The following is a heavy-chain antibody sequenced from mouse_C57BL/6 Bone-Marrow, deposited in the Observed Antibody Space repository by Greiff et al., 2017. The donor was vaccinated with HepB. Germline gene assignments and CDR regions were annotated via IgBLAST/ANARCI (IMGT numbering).Heavy chain of an antibody. V-gene: IGHV1-64*01. CDR1: GYTFTSYW. Sequence: QVQLQQPGAELVKPGASVKLSCKASGYTFTSYWMHWVKQRPGQGLEWIGMIHPNSGSTNYNEKFKSKATLTLDKSSSTAYMQLSSLTSEDSAVYYCARKKGEHYFDYWGQGTTLTVSS. J-gene: IGHJ2*01. CDR3: ARKKGEHYFDY. CDR2: IHPNSGST.